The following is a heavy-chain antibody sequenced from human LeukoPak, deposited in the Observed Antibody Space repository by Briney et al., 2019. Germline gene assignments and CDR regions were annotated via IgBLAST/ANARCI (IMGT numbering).Heavy chain of an antibody. V-gene: IGHV1-8*01. CDR1: GYTFTSYD. CDR2: MNPNSGNT. Sequence: GASVKVSCKASGYTFTSYDINWVRQATGQGLEWMGWMNPNSGNTGYAQKFQGRVTMTKNTSISTAYMELSSLRSEDTAVYYCARLTPYYDFWSGYSTLSYGMDVWGQGTTVTVSS. J-gene: IGHJ6*02. D-gene: IGHD3-3*01. CDR3: ARLTPYYDFWSGYSTLSYGMDV.